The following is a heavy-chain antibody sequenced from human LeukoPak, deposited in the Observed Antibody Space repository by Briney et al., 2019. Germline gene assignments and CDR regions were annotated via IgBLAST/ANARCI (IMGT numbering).Heavy chain of an antibody. J-gene: IGHJ4*02. CDR2: MNSDGSTT. D-gene: IGHD1-26*01. CDR1: GFSFGSYW. V-gene: IGHV3-74*01. CDR3: ARRTVGAAPYYFDY. Sequence: GGSLRLSCAASGFSFGSYWMHWVRQAPGKGLVWVSRMNSDGSTTDYADSVKGRFTTSRDNAKNTLFLQMNSLRAEDTAVYYCARRTVGAAPYYFDYWGQGTLVTVSS.